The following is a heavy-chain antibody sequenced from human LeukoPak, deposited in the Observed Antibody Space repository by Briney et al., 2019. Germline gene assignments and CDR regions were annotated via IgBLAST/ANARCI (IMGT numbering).Heavy chain of an antibody. D-gene: IGHD3-22*01. CDR3: ARGGDSSGYYRV. Sequence: ASVKVSCKASGYTFTSYDINWVRQATGQGLEWMGWMNPNSGNTGYAQKFQGRVTMTRNTSISTAYMELSSPRSEDTAVYYCARGGDSSGYYRVWGQGTLVTVSS. CDR2: MNPNSGNT. V-gene: IGHV1-8*01. J-gene: IGHJ4*02. CDR1: GYTFTSYD.